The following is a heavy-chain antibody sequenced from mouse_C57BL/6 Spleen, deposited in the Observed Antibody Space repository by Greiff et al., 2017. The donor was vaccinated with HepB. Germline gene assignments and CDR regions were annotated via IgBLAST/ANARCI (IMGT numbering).Heavy chain of an antibody. J-gene: IGHJ1*03. D-gene: IGHD2-4*01. Sequence: EVKLQESGPGLVKPSQSLSLTCSVTGYSITSGYYWNWIRQFPGNKLEWMGYISYDGSNNYNPSLKNRISITRDTSKNQFFLKLISVTTEDTATYYCVFYDYDRYFDVWGTGTTVTVSS. CDR2: ISYDGSN. CDR1: GYSITSGYY. V-gene: IGHV3-6*01. CDR3: VFYDYDRYFDV.